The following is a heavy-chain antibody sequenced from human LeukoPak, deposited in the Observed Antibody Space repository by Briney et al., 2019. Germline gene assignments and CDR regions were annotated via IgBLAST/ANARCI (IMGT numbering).Heavy chain of an antibody. V-gene: IGHV1-2*02. CDR3: GRDLRQQLILGWLDP. CDR1: GYTFTTYY. Sequence: ASVKVSCKASGYTFTTYYIHWVRQAPGQALEWMGWINPNGGGTSYARNFQGRVTMTRDTSITTAYMELSSLTFDDTAVYYCGRDLRQQLILGWLDPWGQGTLVTVS. J-gene: IGHJ5*02. CDR2: INPNGGGT. D-gene: IGHD3/OR15-3a*01.